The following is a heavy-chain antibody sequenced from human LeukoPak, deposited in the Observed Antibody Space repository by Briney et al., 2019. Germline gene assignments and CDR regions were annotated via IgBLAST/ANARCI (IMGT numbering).Heavy chain of an antibody. J-gene: IGHJ4*02. Sequence: ASVKVSCKASGYTFTGYYMHWVRQAPGQGLEWMGWINPNSGGTNYAQKFQGWVTMTRDTSISTAYMELSRLRSDDTAVYYCAGGPPIAAAEIDYWGQGTLVTVSS. CDR1: GYTFTGYY. D-gene: IGHD6-13*01. CDR3: AGGPPIAAAEIDY. V-gene: IGHV1-2*04. CDR2: INPNSGGT.